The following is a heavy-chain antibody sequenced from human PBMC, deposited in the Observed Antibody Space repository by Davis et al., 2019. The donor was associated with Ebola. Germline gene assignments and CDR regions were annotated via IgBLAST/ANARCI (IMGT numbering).Heavy chain of an antibody. Sequence: GESLKISCKGSGYSFTSYWIGWVRQMPGKGLEWMGIIYPGDSDTRYSPSFQGQVTISADKSSTAYLQWSSLKASDTAMYYCARHGMSAGYYVPFDYWGQGTLVTVSS. CDR1: GYSFTSYW. CDR3: ARHGMSAGYYVPFDY. V-gene: IGHV5-51*01. J-gene: IGHJ4*02. CDR2: IYPGDSDT. D-gene: IGHD3-9*01.